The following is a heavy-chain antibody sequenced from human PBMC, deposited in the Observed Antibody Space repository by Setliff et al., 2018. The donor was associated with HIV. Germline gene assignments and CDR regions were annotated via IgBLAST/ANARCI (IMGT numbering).Heavy chain of an antibody. V-gene: IGHV3-21*01. CDR1: GFTFSSNN. J-gene: IGHJ5*02. CDR2: ISGSSSYI. CDR3: ARAPSSSSASWFDP. Sequence: GGSLRLSCAASGFTFSSNNMHWVRQAPGKGLEWVSCISGSSSYIYYADSVKGRFTISRDNAKNSLYLQMNSLRAEDTAVYYCARAPSSSSASWFDPWGQGTLVTVSS. D-gene: IGHD6-6*01.